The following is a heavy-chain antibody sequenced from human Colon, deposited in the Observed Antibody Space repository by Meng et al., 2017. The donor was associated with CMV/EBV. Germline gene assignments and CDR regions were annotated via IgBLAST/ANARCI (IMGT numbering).Heavy chain of an antibody. V-gene: IGHV3-49*04. D-gene: IGHD3-16*01. Sequence: GGSLRLSCAASGFIFSNYAMSWVRQATGRGLELVGFIRRNSYGGAVEYGASVRGRFVMSRDDSRGVAYREMDSLKNDDTAVYYCTRHRGEGYHNFYGMDVWGQGTKVTVSS. CDR2: IRRNSYGGAV. J-gene: IGHJ6*02. CDR1: GFIFSNYA. CDR3: TRHRGEGYHNFYGMDV.